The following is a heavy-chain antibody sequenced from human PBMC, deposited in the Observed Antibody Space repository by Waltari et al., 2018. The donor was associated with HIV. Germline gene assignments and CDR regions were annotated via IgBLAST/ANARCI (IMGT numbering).Heavy chain of an antibody. J-gene: IGHJ4*02. Sequence: QLQLQESGPGLVKPSETLSLTCTAPGGSSSSRGYYWGWIRQPPGKGLEWIGSSYYSGSTYYNPSLKSRVTISVDTSKNQFSLKLSSVTAADTAVYYCARLPPHCSGGSCSFDYWGQGTLVTVSS. D-gene: IGHD2-15*01. V-gene: IGHV4-39*01. CDR3: ARLPPHCSGGSCSFDY. CDR1: GGSSSSRGYY. CDR2: SYYSGST.